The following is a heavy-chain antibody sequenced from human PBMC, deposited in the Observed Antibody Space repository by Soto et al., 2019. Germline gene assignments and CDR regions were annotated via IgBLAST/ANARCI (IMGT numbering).Heavy chain of an antibody. CDR2: IKEDGSEK. CDR3: ARIKPGGYDYSEY. V-gene: IGHV3-7*01. Sequence: PGGSLRLSCAASGFTFNGYWMSWVRQAPGKGLEWVANIKEDGSEKDYVDSVKGRFTISRDNAKKSLYLQMNSLRAEDTAMYYCARIKPGGYDYSEYWGLGTLVTVSS. J-gene: IGHJ4*02. CDR1: GFTFNGYW. D-gene: IGHD2-8*02.